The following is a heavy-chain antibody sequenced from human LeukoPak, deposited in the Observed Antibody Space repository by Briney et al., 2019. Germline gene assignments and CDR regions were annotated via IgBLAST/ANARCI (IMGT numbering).Heavy chain of an antibody. Sequence: SGGSLRLSCAAPGFSFINYAMSWVRQAPGKGLEWVSGISGNSGGRTYYADSVKGRFTISRDKSKNTLYLQMNSLRVEDTAVYYCAKSLEVIASWFDPWGQGTLVTVSS. V-gene: IGHV3-23*01. CDR3: AKSLEVIASWFDP. D-gene: IGHD2-15*01. CDR1: GFSFINYA. CDR2: ISGNSGGRT. J-gene: IGHJ5*02.